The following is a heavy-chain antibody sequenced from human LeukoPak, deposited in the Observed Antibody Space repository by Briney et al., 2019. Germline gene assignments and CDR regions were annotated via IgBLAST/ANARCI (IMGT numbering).Heavy chain of an antibody. J-gene: IGHJ4*02. CDR3: ARDLWNYYDSSGYYYFDY. Sequence: EASVKLSCKASGYTFTGYYMHWVRHAPGQRLEWMRWINPNSGGTNYAQKFQGRVTMTRDTSISTAYMELSRLRSDDTAVYYCARDLWNYYDSSGYYYFDYWGQGTLVTVSS. CDR2: INPNSGGT. V-gene: IGHV1-2*02. D-gene: IGHD3-22*01. CDR1: GYTFTGYY.